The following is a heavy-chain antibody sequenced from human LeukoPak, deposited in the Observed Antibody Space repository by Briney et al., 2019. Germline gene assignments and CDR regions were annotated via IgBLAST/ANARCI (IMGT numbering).Heavy chain of an antibody. V-gene: IGHV4-4*02. Sequence: SETLSLTCAVSGGSISSSNWWSWVRQPPGKGLEWIGRIYHSGSTNYNPSLKSRVTISVDKSKNQFSLKLSSVTAADTAVYYCARDSGWYSILQYFDYWGQGTLVTVSS. J-gene: IGHJ4*02. CDR3: ARDSGWYSILQYFDY. CDR1: GGSISSSNW. D-gene: IGHD6-19*01. CDR2: IYHSGST.